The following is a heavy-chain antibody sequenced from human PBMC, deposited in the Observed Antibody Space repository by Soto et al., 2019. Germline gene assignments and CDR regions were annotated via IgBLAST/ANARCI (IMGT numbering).Heavy chain of an antibody. J-gene: IGHJ5*02. CDR2: ISGYNGNT. Sequence: ASVKVSCKASGYTFTSYDITWVRQAPGQGLEWMGWISGYNGNTKYAQKFQGRVTMTTDTSTTTAFMELRSLSSDDTAVFYCARVHNWFDPWGQGTLVTVS. CDR1: GYTFTSYD. CDR3: ARVHNWFDP. V-gene: IGHV1-18*01.